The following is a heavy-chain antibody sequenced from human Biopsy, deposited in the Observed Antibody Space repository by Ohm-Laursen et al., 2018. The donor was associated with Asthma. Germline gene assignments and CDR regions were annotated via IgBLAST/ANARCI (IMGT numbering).Heavy chain of an antibody. D-gene: IGHD3-9*01. Sequence: ASVKVSCKASGYSFTDYHLHWVRQAPGQGLEWMGRITPKSGGTTYAQKFQGRITMTRDTSASTAYMELSSLRSEDTAVYYCARTYYDFLTGQVNDAFAIWGQGTMVTVSS. CDR3: ARTYYDFLTGQVNDAFAI. CDR2: ITPKSGGT. V-gene: IGHV1-2*06. J-gene: IGHJ3*02. CDR1: GYSFTDYH.